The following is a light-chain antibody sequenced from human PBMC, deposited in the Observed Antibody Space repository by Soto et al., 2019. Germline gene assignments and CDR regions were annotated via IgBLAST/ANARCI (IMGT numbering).Light chain of an antibody. CDR1: SSNIGAGYD. Sequence: QSVLTQPPSVSGAPGQRVTISCTGSSSNIGAGYDVHWYQQLPGTAPKLLMYGNSNRPSGVPDRFSGSKSGTSASLAITKLQAEDEADYYCQSYDSSLSVAFGGGTKLTVL. CDR2: GNS. J-gene: IGLJ2*01. V-gene: IGLV1-40*01. CDR3: QSYDSSLSVA.